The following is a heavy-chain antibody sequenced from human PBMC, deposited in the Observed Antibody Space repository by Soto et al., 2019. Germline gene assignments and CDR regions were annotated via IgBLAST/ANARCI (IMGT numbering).Heavy chain of an antibody. V-gene: IGHV4-30-4*01. Sequence: PSESMSLPCTLSGGSISSGDYYCSWIRHSPGNGLGWIGYIYYSWTTYYNPSLKSRVTISVDTSKHQFSLKLSYVTAADTAVYYCARAIIQLCHHYHEGMDVWGQGTKVTVSS. J-gene: IGHJ6*02. CDR3: ARAIIQLCHHYHEGMDV. CDR2: IYYSWTT. D-gene: IGHD5-18*01. CDR1: GGSISSGDYY.